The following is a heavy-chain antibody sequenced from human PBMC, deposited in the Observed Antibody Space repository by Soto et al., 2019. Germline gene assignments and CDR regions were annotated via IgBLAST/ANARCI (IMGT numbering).Heavy chain of an antibody. CDR1: GFTFSSFW. J-gene: IGHJ6*02. Sequence: PGGSLRLSCEVSGFTFSSFWMIWVRHAPRRGLEWVANIKQDGTEKNYVDSVKGRFTISRDNARNSLYLQMDSLRAEDTALYFCVRDRRYGSGTLSKYYGMDVWGQGTTVTVSS. V-gene: IGHV3-7*03. D-gene: IGHD3-10*01. CDR2: IKQDGTEK. CDR3: VRDRRYGSGTLSKYYGMDV.